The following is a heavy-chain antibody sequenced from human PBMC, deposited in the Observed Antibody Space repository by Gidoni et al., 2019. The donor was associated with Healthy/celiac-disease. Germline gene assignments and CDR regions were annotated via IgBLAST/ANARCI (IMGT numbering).Heavy chain of an antibody. CDR3: ARIRLASLRQQPNFDY. V-gene: IGHV2-26*01. Sequence: QVTLKESGPVLVKPTETLTLTCTVSGFSLSTARMGVSWIRQPPGKALEWLAHIFSNDEKSYSTSLKSRLTISKDTSKSQVVLTMTNMDPVDTATYYCARIRLASLRQQPNFDYWGQGTLVTVSS. CDR1: GFSLSTARMG. CDR2: IFSNDEK. D-gene: IGHD6-13*01. J-gene: IGHJ4*02.